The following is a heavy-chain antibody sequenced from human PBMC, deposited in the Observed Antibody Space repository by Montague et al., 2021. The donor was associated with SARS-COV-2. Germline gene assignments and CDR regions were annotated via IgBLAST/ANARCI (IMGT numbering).Heavy chain of an antibody. V-gene: IGHV4-31*03. CDR2: IYYSGST. Sequence: TLSLTCSVSSGSISTGHHWSWIRQHPMKSLEWIGYIYYSGSTYYNPSFKGRVTISIDTAKNQFSPELTSMTAADTAVYYCARDHGQWFGELWGHGLDVWGQGTTVIVSS. D-gene: IGHD3-10*01. CDR1: SGSISTGHH. J-gene: IGHJ6*02. CDR3: ARDHGQWFGELWGHGLDV.